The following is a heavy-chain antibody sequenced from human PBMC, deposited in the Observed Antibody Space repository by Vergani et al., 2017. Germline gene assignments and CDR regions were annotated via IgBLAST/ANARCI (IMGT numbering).Heavy chain of an antibody. D-gene: IGHD3-3*01. V-gene: IGHV3-23*01. CDR3: AKDGLSTYYDFWSGPRDFDY. CDR1: GFTFSSYA. Sequence: EVQLLESGGGLVQPGGSLRLSCAASGFTFSSYAMSGVRQAPGKGLEWVSAISGSGGSTYYADSVKGRFTISRDNSKNTLYLQMNSLRAEDTAVYYCAKDGLSTYYDFWSGPRDFDYWGQGPLVTFSS. CDR2: ISGSGGST. J-gene: IGHJ4*02.